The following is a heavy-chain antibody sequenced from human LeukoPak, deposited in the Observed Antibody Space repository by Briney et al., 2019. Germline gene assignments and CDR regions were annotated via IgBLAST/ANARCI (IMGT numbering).Heavy chain of an antibody. CDR2: IKQDGSEK. CDR1: GFTFSSYW. CDR3: AIKPPAYYYYMDV. Sequence: PGGSLRISCAASGFTFSSYWMSWVRQAPGKGLEWVANIKQDGSEKYYVDSVKVRFTISRGNAKNSLYLQMNSLRAEDTAVYYCAIKPPAYYYYMDVWGKGTTVTVSS. J-gene: IGHJ6*03. V-gene: IGHV3-7*01.